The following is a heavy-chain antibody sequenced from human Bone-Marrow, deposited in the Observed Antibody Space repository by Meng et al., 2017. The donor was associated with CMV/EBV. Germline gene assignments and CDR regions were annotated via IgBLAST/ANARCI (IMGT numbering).Heavy chain of an antibody. J-gene: IGHJ6*02. CDR3: ARSYCSSTSCYTPPATEEGMDV. D-gene: IGHD2-2*02. CDR1: GFTVSSNY. CDR2: ISGSGGST. V-gene: IGHV3-23*01. Sequence: GESLKISCAASGFTVSSNYMSWVRQAPGKGLEWVSAISGSGGSTYYADSVKGRFTISRDNSKNTLYLQMNSLKAEDTAVYYCARSYCSSTSCYTPPATEEGMDVWGQGTTVTVSS.